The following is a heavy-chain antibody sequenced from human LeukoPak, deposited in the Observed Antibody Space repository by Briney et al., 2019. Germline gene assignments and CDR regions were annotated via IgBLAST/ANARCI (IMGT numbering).Heavy chain of an antibody. Sequence: PGASLRLSCAASGFTFSSYAMSWVRQAPGKGLEWVSAISGSGGSTYYADSVKGRFTISRDNSKNTLYLQMNSLRAEDTAVYYCAKDVALIQLWLNPLLDYWGQGTLVTVSP. J-gene: IGHJ4*02. V-gene: IGHV3-23*01. CDR1: GFTFSSYA. D-gene: IGHD5-18*01. CDR2: ISGSGGST. CDR3: AKDVALIQLWLNPLLDY.